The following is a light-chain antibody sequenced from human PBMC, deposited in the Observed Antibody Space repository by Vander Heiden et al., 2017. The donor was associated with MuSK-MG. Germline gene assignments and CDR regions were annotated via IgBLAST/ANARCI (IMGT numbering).Light chain of an antibody. Sequence: EIVLTQSPGTLSLSPGERATLSCRASQSVSSSYLAWYQQKPGQAPRLLIYGASSRATGIPDRFGGSGYGTDFTLTISIREPEDFAVYYCQQYGSSPPNTFGQWTRLEIK. CDR2: GAS. J-gene: IGKJ5*01. CDR1: QSVSSSY. CDR3: QQYGSSPPNT. V-gene: IGKV3-20*01.